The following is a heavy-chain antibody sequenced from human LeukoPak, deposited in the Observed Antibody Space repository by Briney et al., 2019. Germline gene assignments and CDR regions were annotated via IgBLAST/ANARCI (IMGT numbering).Heavy chain of an antibody. D-gene: IGHD3-9*01. CDR2: ISSSSSYI. J-gene: IGHJ4*02. CDR1: GFTFSSYS. V-gene: IGHV3-21*01. Sequence: GGSLRLSCAASGFTFSSYSMNWVRQAPGKGLEGVSSISSSSSYIYYADSVKGRFTISRDNAKNSLYLQMNSLRAEDTAVYYCARGGYYDILTGYFDYWGQGTLVTVSS. CDR3: ARGGYYDILTGYFDY.